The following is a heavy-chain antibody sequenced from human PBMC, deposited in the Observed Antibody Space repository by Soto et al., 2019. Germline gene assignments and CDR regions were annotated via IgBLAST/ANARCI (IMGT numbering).Heavy chain of an antibody. D-gene: IGHD2-15*01. V-gene: IGHV1-8*01. CDR1: GYTFTSYD. CDR3: ARDDCSGGSCSSSFSY. Sequence: ASVKVSCKASGYTFTSYDINWVRQATGQGLEWMGWMNPNSGNTGYAQKFQGRVTMTRDTSISTAYMELSRLRSDDTAVYYCARDDCSGGSCSSSFSYWGQGTLVTVSS. CDR2: MNPNSGNT. J-gene: IGHJ4*02.